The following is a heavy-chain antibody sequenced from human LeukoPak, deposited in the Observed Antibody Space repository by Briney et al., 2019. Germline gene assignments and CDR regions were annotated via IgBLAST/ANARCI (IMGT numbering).Heavy chain of an antibody. CDR2: IYHSGST. CDR1: GGSISSSNW. D-gene: IGHD6-19*01. V-gene: IGHV4-4*02. Sequence: KPSGTLSLTCAVSGGSISSSNWWSWVRQPPGKGLEWIGEIYHSGSTNYNLSLKSRVTISVDKSKNQFSLKLSSVTAADTAVYYCARDKTAAVAAPDAFDIWGQGTMVTVSS. CDR3: ARDKTAAVAAPDAFDI. J-gene: IGHJ3*02.